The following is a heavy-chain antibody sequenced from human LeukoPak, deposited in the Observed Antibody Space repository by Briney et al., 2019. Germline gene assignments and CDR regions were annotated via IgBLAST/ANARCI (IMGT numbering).Heavy chain of an antibody. CDR3: VRGFDTTGYFNY. CDR1: GYTFSTYP. CDR2: INTNTGSP. D-gene: IGHD3-22*01. Sequence: ASVKVSCKASGYTFSTYPMNWVRQAPGQGLEWMGWINTNTGSPTYAQGLTGRFVFSLDTSVSTALLQINSLKAEDTALYYCVRGFDTTGYFNYWGQGTLVTVSS. V-gene: IGHV7-4-1*02. J-gene: IGHJ4*02.